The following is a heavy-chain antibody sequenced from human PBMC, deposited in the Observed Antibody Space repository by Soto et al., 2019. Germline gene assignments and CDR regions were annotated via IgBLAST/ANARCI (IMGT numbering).Heavy chain of an antibody. D-gene: IGHD3-22*01. Sequence: SETLSLTCTVSGGSISSGDYYWSWIRQPPGKGLEWIGYIYYSGSTYYNPSLKSRVTISVDTSKNQFSLKLSSVTAADTAVYYCARLPYDSSGYYYGFDYWGQGTLVTVSS. CDR1: GGSISSGDYY. V-gene: IGHV4-30-4*01. J-gene: IGHJ4*02. CDR3: ARLPYDSSGYYYGFDY. CDR2: IYYSGST.